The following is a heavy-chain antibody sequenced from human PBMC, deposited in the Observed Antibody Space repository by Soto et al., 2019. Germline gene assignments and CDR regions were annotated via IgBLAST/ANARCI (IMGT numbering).Heavy chain of an antibody. V-gene: IGHV4-59*01. D-gene: IGHD3-3*01. J-gene: IGHJ6*02. CDR2: IYYSGST. Sequence: AETLSLTCTVSGGSISSYYWSWIRHPPGKGLEWIVYIYYSGSTNYNPSLKSRVTISVDTSKNQFSLKLSSVTAADTAVYYCARGTYDFWSGYYMVGNYYYGMDVWGQGTTVTVSS. CDR1: GGSISSYY. CDR3: ARGTYDFWSGYYMVGNYYYGMDV.